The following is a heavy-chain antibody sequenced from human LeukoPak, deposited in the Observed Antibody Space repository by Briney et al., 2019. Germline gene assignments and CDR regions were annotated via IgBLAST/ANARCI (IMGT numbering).Heavy chain of an antibody. CDR1: GFTLDDYG. CDR3: ARELGYGGNGGRDY. V-gene: IGHV3-20*04. J-gene: IGHJ4*02. CDR2: INWYGGST. Sequence: GGSLSLXCAASGFTLDDYGMSWVRQAPGKGLEWVAGINWYGGSTGYADSVKGRFTISRDNAKNSLYLQMNSRRAEDTALYYCARELGYGGNGGRDYWGQGTLVTVSS. D-gene: IGHD4-23*01.